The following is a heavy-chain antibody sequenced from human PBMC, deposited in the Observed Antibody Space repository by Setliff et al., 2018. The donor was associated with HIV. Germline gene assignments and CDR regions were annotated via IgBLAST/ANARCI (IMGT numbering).Heavy chain of an antibody. Sequence: SETLSLTCTVSGDSISRYYWSWIRQPPGKGLEWIGYIYTSGSTMYNPSLKGRVSISIDKSKKQFSLKVTSVTATDTAVYYCARHLGYASPHDTFDLWGQGTMVTVSS. J-gene: IGHJ3*01. CDR3: ARHLGYASPHDTFDL. CDR1: GDSISRYY. D-gene: IGHD2-2*01. CDR2: IYTSGST. V-gene: IGHV4-59*08.